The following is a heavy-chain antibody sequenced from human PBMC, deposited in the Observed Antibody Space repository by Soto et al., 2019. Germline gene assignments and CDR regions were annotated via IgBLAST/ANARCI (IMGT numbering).Heavy chain of an antibody. V-gene: IGHV3-9*01. D-gene: IGHD5-12*01. J-gene: IGHJ3*02. CDR1: GFTFDDYA. CDR2: ISWNSGSI. CDR3: AKDRANPADAFDI. Sequence: SLKISCAASGFTFDDYAMHWVRQAPGKGLEWVSGISWNSGSIGYADSVKGRFTISRDNAKNSLYLQMNSLRAEDTALYYCAKDRANPADAFDIWGQGTMVTVSS.